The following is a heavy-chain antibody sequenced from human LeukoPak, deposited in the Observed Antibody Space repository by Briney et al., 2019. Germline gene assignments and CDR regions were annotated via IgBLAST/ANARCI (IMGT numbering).Heavy chain of an antibody. Sequence: GASVKVSCKASGYTFTSYGISWVRRAPGQGLEWMGWISAYNGYTHYAQMLQGRVTMTTDTPTSTAYMELRSLRSDDTAVYYCVRDGHRLFDYYYNYMDVWGKGTTVTVSS. J-gene: IGHJ6*03. D-gene: IGHD2-21*01. CDR2: ISAYNGYT. V-gene: IGHV1-18*01. CDR3: VRDGHRLFDYYYNYMDV. CDR1: GYTFTSYG.